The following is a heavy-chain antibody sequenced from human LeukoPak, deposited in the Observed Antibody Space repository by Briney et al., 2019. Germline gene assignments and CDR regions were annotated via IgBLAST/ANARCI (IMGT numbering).Heavy chain of an antibody. CDR1: GGTFSSYA. V-gene: IGHV1-69*05. D-gene: IGHD6-6*01. J-gene: IGHJ6*03. CDR3: ARMSIAARSVYYYYMDV. Sequence: SVKVSCKASGGTFSSYAISWVRQAPGQGLEWMGGIIPIFGTANYAQKFQGRATITTDESTSTAYMELSSLRSEDTAVYYCARMSIAARSVYYYYMDVWGKGTTVTVSS. CDR2: IIPIFGTA.